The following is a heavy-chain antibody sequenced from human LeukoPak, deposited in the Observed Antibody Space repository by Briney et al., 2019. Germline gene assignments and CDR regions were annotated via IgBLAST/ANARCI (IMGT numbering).Heavy chain of an antibody. CDR3: ARGALDIVAQGPRVGYFDY. D-gene: IGHD5-12*01. CDR2: IIPIFGTA. J-gene: IGHJ4*02. CDR1: GGTFSSYA. V-gene: IGHV1-69*13. Sequence: GASVKVSCKASGGTFSSYAISWVRQAPGQGLEWMGGIIPIFGTANYAQKFQGRVTITADESTSTAYMELSSLRSEDTAVYYCARGALDIVAQGPRVGYFDYWGQGTLVTVSS.